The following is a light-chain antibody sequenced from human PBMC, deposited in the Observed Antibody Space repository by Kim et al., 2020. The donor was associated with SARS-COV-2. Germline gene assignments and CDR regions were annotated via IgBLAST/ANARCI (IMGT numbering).Light chain of an antibody. CDR3: SSYTRSSTWV. Sequence: GQSITISCTGSSSDVGRYNYVSWYQQHPGKAPKLMIYDVSKRPSGVSNRFSGSKSGNTASLTISGLQAEDEADYYCSSYTRSSTWVFGGGTQLTVL. CDR2: DVS. V-gene: IGLV2-14*04. J-gene: IGLJ3*02. CDR1: SSDVGRYNY.